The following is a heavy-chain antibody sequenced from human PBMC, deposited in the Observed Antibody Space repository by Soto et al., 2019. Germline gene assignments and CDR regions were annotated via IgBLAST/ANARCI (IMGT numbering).Heavy chain of an antibody. D-gene: IGHD6-19*01. J-gene: IGHJ6*02. CDR1: GGSFSGYY. CDR3: ARFCSSGWLSLNYYYYGMDV. CDR2: INHSGGT. Sequence: SETLSLTCAVYGGSFSGYYWSWIRQPPGKGLEWIGEINHSGGTNYNPSLKSRVTISVDTSKNQFSLKLSSVTAADTAVYYCARFCSSGWLSLNYYYYGMDVWGQGTTVTVSS. V-gene: IGHV4-34*01.